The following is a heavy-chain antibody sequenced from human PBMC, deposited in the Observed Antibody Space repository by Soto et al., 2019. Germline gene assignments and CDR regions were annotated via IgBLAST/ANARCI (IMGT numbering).Heavy chain of an antibody. D-gene: IGHD3-10*01. V-gene: IGHV3-48*01. CDR2: ISSSSSTI. Sequence: PGGSLRLSCAASGFTFSSYSMNWVRQAPGKGLEWVSYISSSSSTIYYADSVKGRFTISRDNAKNSLYLQMNSLRAEDTAVYYCARDWFGESDDYYYYYMDAWGKGTTVTVSS. CDR3: ARDWFGESDDYYYYYMDA. J-gene: IGHJ6*03. CDR1: GFTFSSYS.